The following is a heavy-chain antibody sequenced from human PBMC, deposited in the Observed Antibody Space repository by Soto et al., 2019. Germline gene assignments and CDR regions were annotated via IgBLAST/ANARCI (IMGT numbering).Heavy chain of an antibody. CDR3: ATRASQLYYFDY. CDR2: IIPILGIA. CDR1: GGTFSSYT. V-gene: IGHV1-69*02. Sequence: QVQLVQSGAEVKKPGSSVKVSCKASGGTFSSYTISWVRQAPGQGLEWMGRIIPILGIANYAQKFQGRVTITADKSTSTAYMELSSLRSEDTAVYYCATRASQLYYFDYWGRGTLVTVSS. D-gene: IGHD1-26*01. J-gene: IGHJ4*02.